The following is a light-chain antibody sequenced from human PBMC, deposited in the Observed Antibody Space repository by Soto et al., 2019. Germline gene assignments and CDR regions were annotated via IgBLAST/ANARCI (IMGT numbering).Light chain of an antibody. CDR1: QSVSSNN. CDR2: GAS. Sequence: DIVFTQSPGTLSLSPGERATLSCRASQSVSSNNLAWYQQRPGQAPSVVIYGASTRANGIPERFSGSGSGTDFTLTISRLEPEDFAVYYCQQYGRSPFTFGPGTKVDIK. J-gene: IGKJ3*01. CDR3: QQYGRSPFT. V-gene: IGKV3-20*01.